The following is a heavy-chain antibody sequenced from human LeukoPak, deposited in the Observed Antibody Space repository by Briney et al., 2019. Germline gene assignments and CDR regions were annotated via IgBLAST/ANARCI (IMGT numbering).Heavy chain of an antibody. Sequence: ASVKVSCKASGYTFTSYYMHWVRQAPGQGLEWMGWISTYNGNTNYAQKLQGRVIMTTDTSTYTAYMELRSLRSDDTAVYYCARDYGKTYYYDSGGRPFDNWGQGTLVTVSS. V-gene: IGHV1-18*04. J-gene: IGHJ4*02. D-gene: IGHD3-22*01. CDR1: GYTFTSYY. CDR2: ISTYNGNT. CDR3: ARDYGKTYYYDSGGRPFDN.